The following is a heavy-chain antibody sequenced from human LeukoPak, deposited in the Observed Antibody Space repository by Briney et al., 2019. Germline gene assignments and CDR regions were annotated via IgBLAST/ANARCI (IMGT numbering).Heavy chain of an antibody. J-gene: IGHJ6*02. CDR2: IYYSGST. D-gene: IGHD1-26*01. CDR3: ARGEAAYYYYYGMDV. Sequence: PSETLSLTCTVSGGSISSSYYYWGWIRQPPGKGLEWIGSIYYSGSTYYNPSLKSRVTISVDTSKNQFSLKLRSVTAADTAVYYCARGEAAYYYYYGMDVWGQGTTVTVSS. CDR1: GGSISSSYYY. V-gene: IGHV4-39*07.